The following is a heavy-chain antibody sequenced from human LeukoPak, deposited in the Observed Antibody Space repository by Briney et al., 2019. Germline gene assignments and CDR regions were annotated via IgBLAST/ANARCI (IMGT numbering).Heavy chain of an antibody. J-gene: IGHJ4*02. CDR3: ARALRWGSDY. CDR2: ITVSSSTI. Sequence: EGSLRLSCAASGFTFSSYSMNWVRQAPGKGLEWVSYITVSSSTIYYADSVKGRFTISRDNAKNSLYLQMNSLRAEDTAVYYCARALRWGSDYWGQGTLVTVSS. V-gene: IGHV3-48*04. D-gene: IGHD7-27*01. CDR1: GFTFSSYS.